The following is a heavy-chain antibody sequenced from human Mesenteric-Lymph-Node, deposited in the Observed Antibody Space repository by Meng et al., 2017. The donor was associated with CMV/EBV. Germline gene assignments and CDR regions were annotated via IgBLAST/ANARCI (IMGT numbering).Heavy chain of an antibody. CDR3: ARQTWLQSGYGMDV. Sequence: ASVKVSCKASAYRFTGYFIHWVRQAPGQRLEWMGSIDPDSDDTYYAQKFQGRVTMTRDTSISTAFMELRSLSSDDTAVYYCARQTWLQSGYGMDVWGQGTSVTVSS. V-gene: IGHV1-2*02. J-gene: IGHJ6*02. CDR2: IDPDSDDT. D-gene: IGHD5-24*01. CDR1: AYRFTGYF.